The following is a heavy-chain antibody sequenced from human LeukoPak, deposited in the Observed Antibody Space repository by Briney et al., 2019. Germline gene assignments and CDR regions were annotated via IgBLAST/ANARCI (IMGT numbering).Heavy chain of an antibody. CDR3: AREDRPSRDYYYYYMDV. J-gene: IGHJ6*03. CDR2: ISAYNGNT. V-gene: IGHV1-18*01. CDR1: GYTFTSYG. Sequence: ASVKVSCKAPGYTFTSYGISWVRQAPGQGLEWMGWISAYNGNTNYAQELQGRVTMTTDTSTSTAYMELRSLRSDDTAVYYCAREDRPSRDYYYYYMDVWGQGTLVTVSS.